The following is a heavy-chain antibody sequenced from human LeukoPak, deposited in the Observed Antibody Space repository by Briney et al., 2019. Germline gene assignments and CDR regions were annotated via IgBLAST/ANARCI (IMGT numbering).Heavy chain of an antibody. CDR2: ITSKNSGETE. V-gene: IGHV3-15*01. Sequence: PGGSLRLSCAASRFTFNDAWMSWVRQAPGKGLEWVGRITSKNSGETEDYAAPVKGRFTISRDDSKNTLYLQMNSLRAEDTAVYYCANDLGWIQLNLGRGQGTLVTVSS. D-gene: IGHD5-18*01. CDR1: RFTFNDAW. CDR3: ANDLGWIQLNLG. J-gene: IGHJ4*02.